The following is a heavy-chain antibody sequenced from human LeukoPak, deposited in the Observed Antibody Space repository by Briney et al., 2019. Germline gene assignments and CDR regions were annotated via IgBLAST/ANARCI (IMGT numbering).Heavy chain of an antibody. CDR1: GGTFSSYA. V-gene: IGHV1-69*13. J-gene: IGHJ4*02. CDR3: ARTPIFGYRTPDY. D-gene: IGHD3-10*02. Sequence: ASVKVSCKASGGTFSSYAISWVRQAPGRGLEWMGGIIPIFGTANYAQKFQGRVTITADESTSTAYMELSSLRSEDTAVYYCARTPIFGYRTPDYWGQGTLVTVSS. CDR2: IIPIFGTA.